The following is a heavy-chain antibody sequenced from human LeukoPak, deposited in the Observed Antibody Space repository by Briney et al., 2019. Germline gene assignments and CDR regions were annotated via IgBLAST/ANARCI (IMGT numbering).Heavy chain of an antibody. CDR1: GGSTKSFY. Sequence: PSETLSLTCTVSGGSTKSFYWSWIRQPPGKGLEWIGYIFYTGSTNYNPSLKSRVTISVDMSKNQFSLKVNSVTAADTAVYYCARGGEAWYNWFDPWGQGTLVTVSS. CDR2: IFYTGST. CDR3: ARGGEAWYNWFDP. D-gene: IGHD2-8*02. J-gene: IGHJ5*01. V-gene: IGHV4-59*01.